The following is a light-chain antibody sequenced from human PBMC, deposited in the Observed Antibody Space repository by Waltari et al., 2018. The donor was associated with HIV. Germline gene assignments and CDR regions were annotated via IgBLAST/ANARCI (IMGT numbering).Light chain of an antibody. V-gene: IGLV1-44*01. J-gene: IGLJ3*02. CDR2: SNN. CDR1: SSNIGSYT. CDR3: AAWDDSLNGWV. Sequence: SVLTQPPSASGTPGQRLTIYCSGSSSNIGSYTVNSYQQLPATAPKLLIYSNNQRPSGVPARFSGSKSGTSASLAISGLQSEDEADYYCAAWDDSLNGWVFGGGTKLTVL.